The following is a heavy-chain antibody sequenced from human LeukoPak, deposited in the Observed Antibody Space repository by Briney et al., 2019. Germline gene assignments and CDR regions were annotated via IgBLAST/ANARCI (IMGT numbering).Heavy chain of an antibody. CDR3: ARGGIAAAGFYFYYYMDV. Sequence: ASVKVSCKASGYTFSDNFIHWVRQAPGQGLEWMGWINPNSGGTNYAQKFQGRVTMTRDTSISTAYMELSRLRSDDTAVYSCARGGIAAAGFYFYYYMDVWGKGTTVAISS. D-gene: IGHD6-13*01. V-gene: IGHV1-2*02. CDR1: GYTFSDNF. J-gene: IGHJ6*03. CDR2: INPNSGGT.